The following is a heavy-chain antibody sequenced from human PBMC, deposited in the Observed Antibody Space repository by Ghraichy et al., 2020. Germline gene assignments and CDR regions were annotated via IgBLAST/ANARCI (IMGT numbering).Heavy chain of an antibody. CDR3: ARDVTGYSSGWYDY. CDR1: GGTFSSYA. V-gene: IGHV1-69*13. Sequence: SVKVSCKASGGTFSSYAISWVRQAPGQGLEWMGGIIPIFGTANYAQKFQGRVTITADESTSTAYMELSSLRSEDTAVYYCARDVTGYSSGWYDYWGQGTLVTVSS. D-gene: IGHD6-19*01. J-gene: IGHJ4*02. CDR2: IIPIFGTA.